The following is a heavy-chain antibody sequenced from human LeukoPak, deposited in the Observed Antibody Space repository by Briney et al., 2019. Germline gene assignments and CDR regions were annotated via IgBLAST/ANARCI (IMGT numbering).Heavy chain of an antibody. V-gene: IGHV3-48*01. D-gene: IGHD4-17*01. CDR3: ARENTVIVYYYYYGMDV. CDR1: GFIFSQYS. CDR2: IRSSSET. Sequence: GGSLRLSCAASGFIFSQYSMNWVRQAPGKGLEWVSHIRSSSETFYADSVKGRFTISRDNARNSLYLQMNNLRGEDTAIYYCARENTVIVYYYYYGMDVWGQGTTVTVSS. J-gene: IGHJ6*02.